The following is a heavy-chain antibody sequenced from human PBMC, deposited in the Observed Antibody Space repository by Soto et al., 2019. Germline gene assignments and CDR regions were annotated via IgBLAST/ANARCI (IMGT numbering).Heavy chain of an antibody. V-gene: IGHV3-9*01. CDR2: ISWNSGSI. Sequence: EVQLVESGGGLVQPGRSLRLSCAASGFTFDDYAMHWVRQAPGKGLEWVSGISWNSGSIGYADSVKGRFTISRDNAKNXXYXQXISLRAEDTALYYCAKDMFGRDGYNNGAYYYYGMDVWGQGTTVTVSS. CDR3: AKDMFGRDGYNNGAYYYYGMDV. D-gene: IGHD5-12*01. J-gene: IGHJ6*02. CDR1: GFTFDDYA.